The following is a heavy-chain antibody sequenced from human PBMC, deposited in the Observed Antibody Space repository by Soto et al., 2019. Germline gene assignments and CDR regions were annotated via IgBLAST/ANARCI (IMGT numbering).Heavy chain of an antibody. CDR2: INHSGST. Sequence: LSLTCAVYGGSFSGYYWSWIRQPPGKGLEWIGEINHSGSTNYNPSLKSRVTISVDTSKNQFSLKLSSVTAADTAVYYCARCDFWSGLGHYGMDVWRQGTTVTVSS. CDR3: ARCDFWSGLGHYGMDV. V-gene: IGHV4-34*01. CDR1: GGSFSGYY. D-gene: IGHD3-3*01. J-gene: IGHJ6*02.